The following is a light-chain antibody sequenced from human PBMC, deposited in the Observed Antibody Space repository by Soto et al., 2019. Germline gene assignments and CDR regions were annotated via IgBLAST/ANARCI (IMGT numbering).Light chain of an antibody. V-gene: IGKV3-20*01. CDR2: GAS. J-gene: IGKJ1*01. Sequence: DIVLTQSPGTLSLSPGERATLSCRASQIISSTYLGWYQQKPGQAPRLLIYGASSRATGIPDRFSGSGSGTDFTLTISRLEPEDFAVYYCQQYDYSRTFGQGTKVEIK. CDR3: QQYDYSRT. CDR1: QIISSTY.